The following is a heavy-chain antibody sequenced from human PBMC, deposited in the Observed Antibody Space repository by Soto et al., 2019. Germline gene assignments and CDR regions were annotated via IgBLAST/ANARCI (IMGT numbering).Heavy chain of an antibody. CDR3: ARSTWGYAFDI. V-gene: IGHV4-59*01. D-gene: IGHD3-16*01. Sequence: QVQLQESGPGLVKPSETLSLTCTVSGGSISRYYWSWIRQPPGKGLEWIGYIYYSGSTNYNPSLKSRVTTSLDTSKNQFSLKLSSVTAADTAVYYCARSTWGYAFDIWGQGTMLTVSS. J-gene: IGHJ3*02. CDR2: IYYSGST. CDR1: GGSISRYY.